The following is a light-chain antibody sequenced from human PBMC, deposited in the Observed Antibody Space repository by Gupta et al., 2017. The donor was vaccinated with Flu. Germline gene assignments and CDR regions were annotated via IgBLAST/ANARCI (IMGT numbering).Light chain of an antibody. Sequence: DIQMTPSPPSPSAAGGDKVTTTCRASQSISSYIKSYQQKPGKAPQLLIYAASSLQSGVPPRFSGRGSATDFTLTISSLQPEDFATYCCQQNYSTPAFGQGTKVEIK. J-gene: IGKJ1*01. CDR1: QSISSY. CDR3: QQNYSTPA. CDR2: AAS. V-gene: IGKV1-39*01.